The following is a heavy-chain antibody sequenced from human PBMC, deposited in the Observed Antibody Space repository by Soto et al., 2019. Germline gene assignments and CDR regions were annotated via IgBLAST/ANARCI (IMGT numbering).Heavy chain of an antibody. D-gene: IGHD2-2*01. V-gene: IGHV3-72*01. CDR2: TRNKGNTYTT. CDR1: GFIFSDHY. J-gene: IGHJ4*02. Sequence: EVQLVESGGGLVQPGGFLRLSCAASGFIFSDHYIDWVRQAPGKGLEWVGRTRNKGNTYTTEYAASVKGRFTISRDDSKNSLYLQMGSLRTEDTAVSYCARSGSSTSCYDFWGQGTLVTVSS. CDR3: ARSGSSTSCYDF.